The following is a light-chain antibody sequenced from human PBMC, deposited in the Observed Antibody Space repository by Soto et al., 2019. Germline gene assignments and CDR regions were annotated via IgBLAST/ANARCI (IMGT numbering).Light chain of an antibody. V-gene: IGKV3-11*01. J-gene: IGKJ1*01. CDR2: GAS. Sequence: EIVLTQSPGTLSLSPGERATLSCRASQSISSNLAWYQQKPGQAPRLLIYGASNRATGIPARFSGSGSGTDFTLTISSLEPEDFAVYYCQQRSNWAQTFGQGTKVDIK. CDR1: QSISSN. CDR3: QQRSNWAQT.